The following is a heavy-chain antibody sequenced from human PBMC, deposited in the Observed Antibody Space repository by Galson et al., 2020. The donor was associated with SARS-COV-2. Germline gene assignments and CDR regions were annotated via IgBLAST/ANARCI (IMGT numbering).Heavy chain of an antibody. CDR1: GGSISSGGYY. J-gene: IGHJ6*02. D-gene: IGHD6-6*01. V-gene: IGHV4-31*03. CDR3: ARDNRKYSSSRQPGYYYYYGMDV. Sequence: SETLSLTCTVSGGSISSGGYYWSWIRQHPGKGLEWIGYIYYSGSTYYNPSLKSRVTISVDTSKNQFSLKLSSVTAADTAVYYCARDNRKYSSSRQPGYYYYYGMDVWGQGTTVTVSS. CDR2: IYYSGST.